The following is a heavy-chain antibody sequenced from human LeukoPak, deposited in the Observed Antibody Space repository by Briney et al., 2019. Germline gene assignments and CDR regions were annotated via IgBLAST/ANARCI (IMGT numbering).Heavy chain of an antibody. D-gene: IGHD3-22*01. Sequence: GRSLRLSCAASGFTFDDYAMHWVRQASGKGLEWVSGISWNSGSIGYADSVKGRFTISRDNAKNSLYLQMNSLRAEDTALYYCAKDISYYDSSGCDYWGQGTLVTVSS. J-gene: IGHJ4*02. CDR1: GFTFDDYA. CDR2: ISWNSGSI. V-gene: IGHV3-9*01. CDR3: AKDISYYDSSGCDY.